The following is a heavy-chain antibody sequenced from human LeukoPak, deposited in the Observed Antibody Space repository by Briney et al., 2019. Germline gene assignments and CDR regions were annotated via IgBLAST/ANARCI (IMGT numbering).Heavy chain of an antibody. J-gene: IGHJ6*03. CDR1: GFTFSSYG. D-gene: IGHD2-2*01. CDR3: AKSSSPYYYYYYYMDV. V-gene: IGHV3-33*06. Sequence: PGRSLRLSCAASGFTFSSYGMHWVRQAPGKGLEWVAVIWYDGSNKYNADSVKGRFTISRDNSKNTLYLQMNSLRAEDTAVYYCAKSSSPYYYYYYYMDVWGKGTTVTVSS. CDR2: IWYDGSNK.